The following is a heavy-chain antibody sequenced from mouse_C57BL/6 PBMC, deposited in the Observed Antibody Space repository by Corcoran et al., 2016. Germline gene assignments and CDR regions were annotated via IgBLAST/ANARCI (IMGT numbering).Heavy chain of an antibody. Sequence: EVQLQQSGPELVKPGASVKISCKASGYTFTDYYMNWVKQSHGKSLEWIGDINPNNGGTSYNQKFKGKATLTVDKSSSTAYMELRSLTSEDSAVYYCARGDYYGSSPCAYWGQGTLVTVSA. CDR3: ARGDYYGSSPCAY. V-gene: IGHV1-26*01. D-gene: IGHD1-1*01. CDR2: INPNNGGT. J-gene: IGHJ3*01. CDR1: GYTFTDYY.